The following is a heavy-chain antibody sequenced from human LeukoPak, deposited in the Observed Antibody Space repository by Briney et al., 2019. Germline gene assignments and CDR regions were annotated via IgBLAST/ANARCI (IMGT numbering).Heavy chain of an antibody. D-gene: IGHD3-3*01. CDR1: GFTFGKYW. V-gene: IGHV3-7*03. Sequence: GGSLRLSCVASGFTFGKYWMSWVRQAPGKGLEWVANIKLDGSEKNYVDSVKGRFTISRNNTKNSLYLQMNSLRVEDTAVFYCARDQYDTWSRRGNFDSWGQGTLVIVSS. J-gene: IGHJ4*02. CDR3: ARDQYDTWSRRGNFDS. CDR2: IKLDGSEK.